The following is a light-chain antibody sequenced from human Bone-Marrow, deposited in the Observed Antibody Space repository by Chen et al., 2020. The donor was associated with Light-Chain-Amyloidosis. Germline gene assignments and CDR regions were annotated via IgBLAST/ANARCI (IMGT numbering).Light chain of an antibody. J-gene: IGKJ1*01. CDR2: AAS. CDR3: QKYDNVPPT. Sequence: DIQMTQSPSSLSASVGDRVTISCRVSQDIYNYLAWYQQKPGKVPKLLIYAASTLQSGVPSRFSGGGSGTDFTLTISSLQPEDGATYYCQKYDNVPPTFGRGTKVEIK. CDR1: QDIYNY. V-gene: IGKV1-27*01.